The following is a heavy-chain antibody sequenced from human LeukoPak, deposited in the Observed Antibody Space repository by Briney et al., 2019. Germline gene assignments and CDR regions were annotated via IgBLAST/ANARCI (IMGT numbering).Heavy chain of an antibody. CDR1: VYTFTSNY. CDR3: ARDNSVRDEAWWFNT. D-gene: IGHD5-24*01. Sequence: ASVKVSCKAFVYTFTSNYMHWVRQAPGQGPEWMGVISPSGGSTTYAQKFQGRVTLTRDMTTSTDYLELSSLRSEDTAVYYCARDNSVRDEAWWFNTWGQGSLVTVSS. CDR2: ISPSGGST. V-gene: IGHV1-46*01. J-gene: IGHJ5*02.